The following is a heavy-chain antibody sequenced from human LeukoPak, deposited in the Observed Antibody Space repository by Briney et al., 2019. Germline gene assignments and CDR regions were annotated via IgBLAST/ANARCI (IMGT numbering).Heavy chain of an antibody. J-gene: IGHJ4*02. CDR3: ANRRGGSGATDY. V-gene: IGHV3-23*01. CDR1: GFTFSSYA. CDR2: ISGSGGST. Sequence: GGSLRLSCAASGFTFSSYAMSWVRPAPGKGLEWVSAISGSGGSTYYGDSVKGRFTISRGNSKNAPSLQINSLRAEDTAVYYCANRRGGSGATDYWGQGTLVTVSS. D-gene: IGHD1-26*01.